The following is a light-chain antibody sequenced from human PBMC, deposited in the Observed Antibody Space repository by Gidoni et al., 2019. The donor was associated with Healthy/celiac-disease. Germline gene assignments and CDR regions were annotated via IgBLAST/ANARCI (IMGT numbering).Light chain of an antibody. J-gene: IGLJ2*01. Sequence: DVLTQPPSVSGAPGQTARITCGGNNIGSKSVHWYQQKPGQAPGLVVYDDSDRPSGLPERFSGSNSGNTATLTISRVEAGDEADYYCQGWDSSSDHVVFGGGTKLTVL. CDR3: QGWDSSSDHVV. CDR2: DDS. CDR1: NIGSKS. V-gene: IGLV3-21*02.